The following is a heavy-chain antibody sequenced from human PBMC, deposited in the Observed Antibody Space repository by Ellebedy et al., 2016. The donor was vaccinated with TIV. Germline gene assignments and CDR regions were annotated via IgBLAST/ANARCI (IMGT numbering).Heavy chain of an antibody. J-gene: IGHJ4*02. Sequence: GVSLRLSCAASGLTVSSNYMSWVRQAPGKGLEWVSILYSGGNTYYADSVQGRFTISRDNSKNTLYLQMNSLRAEDTAVYYCAKVRSNWNYFDYWGQGTLVTVSS. CDR3: AKVRSNWNYFDY. CDR1: GLTVSSNY. V-gene: IGHV3-66*01. D-gene: IGHD1-20*01. CDR2: LYSGGNT.